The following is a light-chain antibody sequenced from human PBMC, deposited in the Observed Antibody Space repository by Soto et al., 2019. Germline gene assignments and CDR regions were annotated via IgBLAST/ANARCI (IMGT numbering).Light chain of an antibody. CDR1: QSVANY. Sequence: DIPMTQSPSSLSASVGDRVTITCRASQSVANYLNWYQQKPGKAPKLLIYAASSLQSGVSSRFSGSGSGTDFTLTISSLQPEDSATYYCQQSYNTPRAFGQGTKLEIK. V-gene: IGKV1-39*01. CDR2: AAS. J-gene: IGKJ2*01. CDR3: QQSYNTPRA.